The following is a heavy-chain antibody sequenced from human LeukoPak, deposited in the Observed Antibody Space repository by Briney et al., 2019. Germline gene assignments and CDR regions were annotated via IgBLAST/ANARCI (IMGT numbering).Heavy chain of an antibody. Sequence: GGSLRLSCAASGFTFSSHAINWVRQAPGKGLEWVSGLSGSGATAYYADSVKGRFAISRDNSKNTLYLQMNSLRAEDTAIYYCAKFPYAYSARGAYFDYWGQGALVTVSS. CDR3: AKFPYAYSARGAYFDY. CDR1: GFTFSSHA. D-gene: IGHD5-18*01. J-gene: IGHJ4*02. V-gene: IGHV3-23*01. CDR2: LSGSGATA.